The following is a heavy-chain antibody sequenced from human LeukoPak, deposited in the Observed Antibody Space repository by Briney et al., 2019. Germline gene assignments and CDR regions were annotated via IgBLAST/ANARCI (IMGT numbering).Heavy chain of an antibody. Sequence: GESLKISCKGSGYSFTSYWISWVRQMPGKGLEWMGRIDPSDSYTYYGPSFQGHVTISAVKSISPAYLQWSSLKASDTAMYYCARHIYGVIVMGFDYWGQGTLVTVSS. CDR1: GYSFTSYW. CDR2: IDPSDSYT. D-gene: IGHD3-16*02. J-gene: IGHJ4*02. V-gene: IGHV5-10-1*01. CDR3: ARHIYGVIVMGFDY.